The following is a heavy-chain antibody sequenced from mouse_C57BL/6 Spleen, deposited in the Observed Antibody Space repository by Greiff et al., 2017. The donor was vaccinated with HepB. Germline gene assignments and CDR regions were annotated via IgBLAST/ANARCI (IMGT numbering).Heavy chain of an antibody. Sequence: VQLQQPGAELAMPGASVKLSCKASGYTFTSYWMHWVKQRPGQGLEWIGEIDPSDSYTNYNQKFKGKSTLTVDKSSSTAYMQLSSLTSEDSAVYYCARSSYGSSYVRDFDVWGTGTTVTVSS. CDR2: IDPSDSYT. V-gene: IGHV1-69*01. CDR1: GYTFTSYW. J-gene: IGHJ1*03. D-gene: IGHD1-1*01. CDR3: ARSSYGSSYVRDFDV.